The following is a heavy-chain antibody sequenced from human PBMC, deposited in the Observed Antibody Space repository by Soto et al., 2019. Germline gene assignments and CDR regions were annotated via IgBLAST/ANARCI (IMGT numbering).Heavy chain of an antibody. CDR2: INTGKGNT. CDR3: ARAGDDCSAANCYVIDY. J-gene: IGHJ4*02. Sequence: ASVKVSCKASGYTFTTYAMHWVRQAPGQRLEWMGWINTGKGNTKYSQKFQGRVTITRDTSASTAYMELSSLRSEDTAMYYCARAGDDCSAANCYVIDYWGQGTLVTASS. D-gene: IGHD2-2*01. CDR1: GYTFTTYA. V-gene: IGHV1-3*04.